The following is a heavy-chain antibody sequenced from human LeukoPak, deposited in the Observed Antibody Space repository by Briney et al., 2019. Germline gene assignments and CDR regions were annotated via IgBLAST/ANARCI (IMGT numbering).Heavy chain of an antibody. J-gene: IGHJ6*03. CDR1: GYTFTSYD. CDR3: ARTESSFRGVIITSHYYYMDV. CDR2: MSPNSGNT. D-gene: IGHD3-10*01. Sequence: ASVKVSCKASGYTFTSYDINWVRQATGQGLEWMGWMSPNSGNTGYAQKFQGRVTITRNTSISTAYMELSSLRSEDTAVYYCARTESSFRGVIITSHYYYMDVWGKGTTVTVSS. V-gene: IGHV1-8*03.